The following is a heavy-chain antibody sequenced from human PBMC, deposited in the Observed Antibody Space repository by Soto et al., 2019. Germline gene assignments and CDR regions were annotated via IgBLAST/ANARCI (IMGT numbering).Heavy chain of an antibody. CDR1: GGTFSSYA. Sequence: QVQLVQSGAEVKKPGSSVKVSCKASGGTFSSYAISWVRQAPGQGLEWMGGIIPIFGTANYAQKFQGRVTITADKSTSTAYMELSSLRSEDTAVYYCARGSGIFGVVSRLDYYYGRDVWGQGTTVTVSS. V-gene: IGHV1-69*06. CDR3: ARGSGIFGVVSRLDYYYGRDV. D-gene: IGHD3-3*01. J-gene: IGHJ6*02. CDR2: IIPIFGTA.